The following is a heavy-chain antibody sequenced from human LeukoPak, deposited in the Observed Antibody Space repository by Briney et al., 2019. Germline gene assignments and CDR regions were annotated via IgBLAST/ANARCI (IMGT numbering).Heavy chain of an antibody. D-gene: IGHD3-22*01. CDR3: TDSSGSHDGAFDI. V-gene: IGHV1-24*01. CDR2: FDPEDGET. Sequence: ASVKVSCKVSGYTLTVLSMHWVRQAPGKGLEWMGGFDPEDGETIYAQKFQGRVTMTEDTSTDTAYMELSSMRSEDTAVYYCTDSSGSHDGAFDIWGQGTMVTVSS. J-gene: IGHJ3*02. CDR1: GYTLTVLS.